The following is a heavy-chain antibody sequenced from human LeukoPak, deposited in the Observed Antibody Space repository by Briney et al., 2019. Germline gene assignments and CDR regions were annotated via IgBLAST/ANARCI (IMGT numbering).Heavy chain of an antibody. J-gene: IGHJ4*02. Sequence: SETLSLTCTVSGDSISRGSSTWNWIRQPPGKGLEWIGYFTNRGNTNYNPSLKSRVSISVHTSRNQFSLKLGSVTAADTAVYYCARHANEYTSSWLDYWGQGTLVSVSS. CDR3: ARHANEYTSSWLDY. V-gene: IGHV4-61*01. CDR1: GDSISRGSST. D-gene: IGHD6-13*01. CDR2: FTNRGNT.